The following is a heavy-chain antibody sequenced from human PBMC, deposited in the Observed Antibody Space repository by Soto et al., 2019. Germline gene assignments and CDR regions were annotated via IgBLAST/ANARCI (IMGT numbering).Heavy chain of an antibody. Sequence: SQTLSLTCAISGDSVSSKSAAWNWIRQSPSRGLEWLGRTYYRSKWNNDYAVSVKSRISINPDTTKNQFSLQLNSVTPEDTAVYYCAGAGGFSSSWSPRPTFDPWGQGTLVTVSS. CDR1: GDSVSSKSAA. V-gene: IGHV6-1*01. D-gene: IGHD6-6*01. CDR2: TYYRSKWNN. J-gene: IGHJ5*02. CDR3: AGAGGFSSSWSPRPTFDP.